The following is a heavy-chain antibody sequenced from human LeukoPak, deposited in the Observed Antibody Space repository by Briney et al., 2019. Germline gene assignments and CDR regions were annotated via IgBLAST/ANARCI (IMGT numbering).Heavy chain of an antibody. CDR2: IYSGGST. CDR3: ARTWRRGYGMDV. D-gene: IGHD5-12*01. J-gene: IGHJ6*04. Sequence: GGALRLSCASYGFTVSSNYMSWVRQAPGKGLEWVSVIYSGGSTYYADSVKGRFTISRDNSKNTLYLQMNSLRAEDTAVYYCARTWRRGYGMDVWGKGTTVTVSS. V-gene: IGHV3-66*02. CDR1: GFTVSSNY.